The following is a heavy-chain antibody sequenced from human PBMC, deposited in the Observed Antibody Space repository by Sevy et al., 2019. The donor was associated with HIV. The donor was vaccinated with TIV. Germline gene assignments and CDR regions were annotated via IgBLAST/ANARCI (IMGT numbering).Heavy chain of an antibody. CDR1: GFTFSDYY. CDR2: ISSSGSTI. V-gene: IGHV3-11*01. CDR3: ARDRNTAMVPDYFDY. J-gene: IGHJ4*02. Sequence: GGSLRLSCAASGFTFSDYYMSWIRQAPGKGLEWVSNISSSGSTIYYADSVKGRFTIPRDNAKNSLYLQMNSLRAEDTAVYYRARDRNTAMVPDYFDYWGQGTLVTVSS. D-gene: IGHD5-18*01.